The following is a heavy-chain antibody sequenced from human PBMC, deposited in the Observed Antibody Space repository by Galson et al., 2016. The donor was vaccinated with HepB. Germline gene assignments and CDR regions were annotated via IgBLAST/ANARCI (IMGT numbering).Heavy chain of an antibody. J-gene: IGHJ6*02. CDR1: GFYFSDYP. CDR2: VSHDGSEK. CDR3: TTLHPRNSTVEKDGLDV. D-gene: IGHD2/OR15-2a*01. V-gene: IGHV3-30*04. Sequence: SLRLSCAASGFYFSDYPVHWVRQAPGKGLEWVAVVSHDGSEKYYAESVKGRLTISRDNSKSTLYLHISSLGAKDMAVYYCTTLHPRNSTVEKDGLDVWGQGTTVIVSS.